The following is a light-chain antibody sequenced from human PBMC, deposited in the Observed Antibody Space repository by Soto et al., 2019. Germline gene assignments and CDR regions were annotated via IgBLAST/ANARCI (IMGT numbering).Light chain of an antibody. V-gene: IGLV1-40*01. CDR1: SSNIGAGYD. CDR3: QSYDSSLSGYVV. Sequence: QAVVTQPPSVSGAPGQRVTISCTGSSSNIGAGYDVHWYQQLPGTAPKLLIYGNSNRPSGVPDRFSGSKSGTSASLAITGLQAEDKADYYRQSYDSSLSGYVVFGGGTKLTVL. J-gene: IGLJ2*01. CDR2: GNS.